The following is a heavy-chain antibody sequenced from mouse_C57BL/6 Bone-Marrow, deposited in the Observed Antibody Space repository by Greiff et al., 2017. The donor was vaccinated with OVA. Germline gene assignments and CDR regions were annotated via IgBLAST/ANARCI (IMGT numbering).Heavy chain of an antibody. Sequence: EVQGVESGPVLVKPGPSVKISCKASGFTFTDYYMHWVQQSHGKSLEWIGLVYPYNGGTSYNQKFKGKATLTVDTSSSTAYMELNSLTSEDSAVYYCARGLITTVSATGYFDVWGTGTTVTVSS. CDR2: VYPYNGGT. J-gene: IGHJ1*03. CDR1: GFTFTDYY. D-gene: IGHD1-1*01. CDR3: ARGLITTVSATGYFDV. V-gene: IGHV1-36*01.